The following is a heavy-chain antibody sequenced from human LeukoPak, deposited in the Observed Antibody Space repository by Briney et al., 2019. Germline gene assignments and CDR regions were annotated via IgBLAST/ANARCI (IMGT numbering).Heavy chain of an antibody. D-gene: IGHD3-16*02. V-gene: IGHV4-38-2*02. CDR3: ARALRLGELSLARFTWFDP. CDR2: IYHSGST. Sequence: SETLSLTCTVSGYSISSGYYWGWIRQPPGKGLEWIGSIYHSGSTYYNPSLKSRVTISVDTSKNQFSLKLSSVTAADTAVYYCARALRLGELSLARFTWFDPWGQGTLVTVSS. CDR1: GYSISSGYY. J-gene: IGHJ5*02.